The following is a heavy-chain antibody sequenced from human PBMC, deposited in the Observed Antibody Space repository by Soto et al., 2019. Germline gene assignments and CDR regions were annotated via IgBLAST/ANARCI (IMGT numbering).Heavy chain of an antibody. J-gene: IGHJ4*02. D-gene: IGHD1-26*01. Sequence: ASVKVSCKVSGYTLTELSMHWVRQAPGKGLEWMGGFDPEDGETIYAQKFQGRVTMTEDTSTDTAYMELSSLRSEDTAVYYCATSWDLTSLFDYWGQGTLVTVSS. CDR2: FDPEDGET. CDR1: GYTLTELS. V-gene: IGHV1-24*01. CDR3: ATSWDLTSLFDY.